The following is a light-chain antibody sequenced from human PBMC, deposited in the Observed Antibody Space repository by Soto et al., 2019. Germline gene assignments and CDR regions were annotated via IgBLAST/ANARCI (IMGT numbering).Light chain of an antibody. V-gene: IGKV1-39*01. CDR1: QSISSW. Sequence: DIQMTQSPSTLSASVGDRVTITCRASQSISSWLAWYQQKPGKAPKLLIHAASTLQSGVPSTFSGSGYGTDFALTISSLQPEDIATYYCHQTYANPWTFAQGTKVDIK. CDR2: AAS. CDR3: HQTYANPWT. J-gene: IGKJ1*01.